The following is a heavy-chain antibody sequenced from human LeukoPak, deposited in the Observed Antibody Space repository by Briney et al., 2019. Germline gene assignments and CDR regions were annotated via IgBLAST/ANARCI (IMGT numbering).Heavy chain of an antibody. V-gene: IGHV4-59*01. CDR1: GGSISSYY. CDR3: ASWGILTGYFDY. CDR2: IYYSGST. Sequence: SETLSLTCTVSGGSISSYYWSWIRQPPGKGLEWIGYIYYSGSTNYNPSLKSRVTISVDTSKNQFSLKLSSVTAADTAVYYCASWGILTGYFDYWGQGTLVTVSS. J-gene: IGHJ4*02. D-gene: IGHD3-9*01.